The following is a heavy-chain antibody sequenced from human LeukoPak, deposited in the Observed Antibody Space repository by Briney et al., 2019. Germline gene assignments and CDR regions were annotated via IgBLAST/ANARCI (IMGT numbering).Heavy chain of an antibody. V-gene: IGHV6-1*01. CDR3: ARDLSDNWLHHFDY. D-gene: IGHD1-1*01. Sequence: SQTLSLTCAISGDSVSSHSAAWNWIRQSPSRGLEWLGRTKYRSNWYYDYAVSVKGRIIINPDTSKNQFSLQLNSVTPEDTAVYYCARDLSDNWLHHFDYWGQGTPVTVSS. J-gene: IGHJ4*02. CDR2: TKYRSNWYY. CDR1: GDSVSSHSAA.